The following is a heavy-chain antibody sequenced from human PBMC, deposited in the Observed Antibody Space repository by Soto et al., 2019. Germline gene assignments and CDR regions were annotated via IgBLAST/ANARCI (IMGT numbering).Heavy chain of an antibody. V-gene: IGHV1-69*13. CDR1: GGTFSSYA. Sequence: ASVKVSCKASGGTFSSYAISWVRQAPGQGLEWMGGIIPIFGTANYAQKFQGRVTITADESTSTAYMELSSLRSEDTAVYYCARGVTMGSVAFDIWGQGTMVTVSS. CDR2: IIPIFGTA. CDR3: ARGVTMGSVAFDI. J-gene: IGHJ3*02. D-gene: IGHD3-10*01.